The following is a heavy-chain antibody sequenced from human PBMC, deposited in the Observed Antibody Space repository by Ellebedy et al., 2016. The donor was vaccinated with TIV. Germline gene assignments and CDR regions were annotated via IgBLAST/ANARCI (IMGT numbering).Heavy chain of an antibody. CDR1: GFTFTNYW. D-gene: IGHD1-1*01. CDR3: ARSPATGTVDY. CDR2: INQNGSKI. Sequence: GGSLRLXXAGSGFTFTNYWMNWVRQAPGKGLEWVANINQNGSKIYYVDSVKGRFTISRDNAKKSVSLQMNSLRVEDTAVYYCARSPATGTVDYWGHGTLVTVSS. J-gene: IGHJ4*01. V-gene: IGHV3-7*01.